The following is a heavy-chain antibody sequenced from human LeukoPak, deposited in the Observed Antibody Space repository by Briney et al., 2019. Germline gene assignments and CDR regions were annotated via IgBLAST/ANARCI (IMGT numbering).Heavy chain of an antibody. J-gene: IGHJ6*03. CDR3: AKSGSGSIYYYYYMDV. Sequence: GGSLRLSCAASGFTFSSYGMSWVRQAPGKGLEWVSAISGSGGSTYYADSVKGRFTISRDNSKNTLYLQMNSLRAEDTAVYYCAKSGSGSIYYYYYMDVWGKGTTVTISS. V-gene: IGHV3-23*01. CDR1: GFTFSSYG. D-gene: IGHD5-12*01. CDR2: ISGSGGST.